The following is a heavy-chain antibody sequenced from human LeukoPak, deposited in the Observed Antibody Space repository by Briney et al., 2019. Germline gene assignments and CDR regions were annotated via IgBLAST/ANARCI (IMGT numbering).Heavy chain of an antibody. J-gene: IGHJ4*02. CDR1: GFTFSSYA. D-gene: IGHD3-22*01. CDR3: ATGYYYDSSGYYSAS. V-gene: IGHV3-30*04. CDR2: ISYDGSNK. Sequence: PGGSLRLSCAASGFTFSSYAMHWVRQAPGKGLEWVAVISYDGSNKYYADSVKGRFTISRDNSKNTLYLQMNSLRAEDTAVYYCATGYYYDSSGYYSASWGQGTLVTVSS.